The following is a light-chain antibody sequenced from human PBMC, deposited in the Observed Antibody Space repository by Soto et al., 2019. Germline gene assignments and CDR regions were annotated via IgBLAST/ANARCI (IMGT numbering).Light chain of an antibody. J-gene: IGKJ2*01. CDR1: QSVSSN. CDR3: QQYNNWPYT. V-gene: IGKV3-15*01. Sequence: EIVMTQSPATLSVSPGERATLSCRASQSVSSNLAWYQHKPGQAPRLLIYGASTRATGVPDRFSGSGSGTEFTLTISSLQSEDFAVYYCQQYNNWPYTFGQGTKLVIK. CDR2: GAS.